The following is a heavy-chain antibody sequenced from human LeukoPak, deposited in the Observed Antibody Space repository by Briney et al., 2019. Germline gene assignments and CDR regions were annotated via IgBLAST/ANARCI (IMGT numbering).Heavy chain of an antibody. D-gene: IGHD4-23*01. J-gene: IGHJ3*02. CDR2: IYYSGST. CDR3: ARVDGGNSDAFDI. CDR1: GGSISSHY. Sequence: SETLSLTCTVSGGSISSHYWSWIRQPPGKGLEWIGYIYYSGSTNYNPSLKSRVTISVDTSKNQFSLKLSSVTAADTAVYYCARVDGGNSDAFDIWGQGTMVTVSP. V-gene: IGHV4-59*11.